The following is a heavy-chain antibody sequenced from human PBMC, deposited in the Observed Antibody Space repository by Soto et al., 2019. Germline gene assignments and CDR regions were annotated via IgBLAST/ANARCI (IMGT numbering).Heavy chain of an antibody. D-gene: IGHD6-19*01. CDR2: IYYTGFT. Sequence: SETLSLTCTVSGDSLSGGDYYWSWIRQPPGRGLEWIGDIYYTGFTFYNPSLKSRLTISLDSSKNQFSLRLNSVTAADTAVYFCARAYRINGWSDYFFDYWGQGTLVTVSS. CDR3: ARAYRINGWSDYFFDY. CDR1: GDSLSGGDYY. J-gene: IGHJ4*02. V-gene: IGHV4-30-4*08.